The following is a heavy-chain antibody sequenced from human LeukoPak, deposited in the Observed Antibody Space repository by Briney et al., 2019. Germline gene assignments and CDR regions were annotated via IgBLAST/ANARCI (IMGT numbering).Heavy chain of an antibody. Sequence: SETLSLTCTVSGYSISSGYFWGWIRQPPGAGLEWIGSIYHSGSTYYNPSLKNRVTISVDTSKNQFSLKLSSVTAADTAVYFCARDLEFDYISSSFNFWGRGTLVTVSS. CDR1: GYSISSGYF. V-gene: IGHV4-38-2*02. D-gene: IGHD3-9*01. J-gene: IGHJ4*02. CDR3: ARDLEFDYISSSFNF. CDR2: IYHSGST.